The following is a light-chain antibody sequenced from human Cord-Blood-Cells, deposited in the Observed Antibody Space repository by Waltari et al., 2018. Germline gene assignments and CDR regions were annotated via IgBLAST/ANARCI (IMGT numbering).Light chain of an antibody. J-gene: IGLJ2*01. CDR1: SSDVGGYNY. CDR3: SSYTSSSTVV. V-gene: IGLV2-14*01. Sequence: QSALTQPASVSGSPGQSITISCTGTSSDVGGYNYVSWYQQHPGKAPKLMIYEVSNRPPGVSNRFSCSKSANTASLTISGLQSEDEADYYCSSYTSSSTVVFGGVTKLTVL. CDR2: EVS.